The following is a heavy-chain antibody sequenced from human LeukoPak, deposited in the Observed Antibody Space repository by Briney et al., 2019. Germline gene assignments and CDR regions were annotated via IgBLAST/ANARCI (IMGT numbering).Heavy chain of an antibody. CDR3: ASRKSGSYSQLDY. J-gene: IGHJ4*02. CDR1: GGSISSGDYY. V-gene: IGHV4-30-4*08. CDR2: IYYSGST. D-gene: IGHD3-10*01. Sequence: SETLSLTCTVSGGSISSGDYYWSWIRQPPGKGLEWIGYIYYSGSTYYNPSLKSRVTISVDTSKNQFSLKLSSVTAAYTAVYYCASRKSGSYSQLDYWGQGTLVTVSS.